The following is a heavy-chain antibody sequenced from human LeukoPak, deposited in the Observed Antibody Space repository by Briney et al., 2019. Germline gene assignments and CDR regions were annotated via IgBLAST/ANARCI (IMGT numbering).Heavy chain of an antibody. J-gene: IGHJ4*02. Sequence: GGSLRLSCAASGFIVSNNYMNWVRQAPGKGLEWVSVIHSGGSTYYADSVKGRFTISRDNSKNTVNLQMNDLRAEDTAVYYCARSWDARLNFDYWGQGTLVTVS. CDR1: GFIVSNNY. CDR3: ARSWDARLNFDY. D-gene: IGHD1-26*01. CDR2: IHSGGST. V-gene: IGHV3-66*02.